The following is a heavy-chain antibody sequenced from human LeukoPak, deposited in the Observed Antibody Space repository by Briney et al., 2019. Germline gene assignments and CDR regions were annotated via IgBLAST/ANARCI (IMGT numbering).Heavy chain of an antibody. J-gene: IGHJ4*02. CDR1: GFTFDDYA. D-gene: IGHD1-14*01. Sequence: GGSLRLSCAASGFTFDDYAMHWVRQAPGKGLEWVSGISWNSGSIGYADSVKGRFTISRDNAKNSLYLQMNSLRAEDTALYYCAKDSSRSPRTGHFDYWGQGTLVTVSS. CDR3: AKDSSRSPRTGHFDY. V-gene: IGHV3-9*01. CDR2: ISWNSGSI.